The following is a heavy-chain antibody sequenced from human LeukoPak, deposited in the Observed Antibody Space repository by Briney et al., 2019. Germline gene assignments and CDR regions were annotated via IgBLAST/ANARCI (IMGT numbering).Heavy chain of an antibody. CDR1: GFTFNSYG. D-gene: IGHD3-10*01. J-gene: IGHJ4*02. CDR2: IRYDGSNK. CDR3: AKTLRYGSGSFDY. V-gene: IGHV3-30*02. Sequence: GGSLRLSCAASGFTFNSYGLHWVRQAPGKGLEWVAFIRYDGSNKYYADSVKGRFTISRDNSKNTLYLQMNSLRAEDTAVYYCAKTLRYGSGSFDYWGQGTLVTVSS.